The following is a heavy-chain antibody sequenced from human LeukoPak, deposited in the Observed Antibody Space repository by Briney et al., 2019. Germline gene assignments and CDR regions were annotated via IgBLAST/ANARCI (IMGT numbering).Heavy chain of an antibody. Sequence: ASVKVSCKASGYTFTGYYMHWVRQAPGQGLEWMGWINPNSGGTNYAQDFHGRVTMTRDTSISTAYMELRRLRSDDTAVYYCARDPGRYFDYWGQGTLVTVSS. V-gene: IGHV1-2*02. CDR3: ARDPGRYFDY. CDR2: INPNSGGT. J-gene: IGHJ4*02. CDR1: GYTFTGYY.